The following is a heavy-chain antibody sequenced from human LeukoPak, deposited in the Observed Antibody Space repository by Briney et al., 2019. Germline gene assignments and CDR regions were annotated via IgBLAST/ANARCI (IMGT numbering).Heavy chain of an antibody. CDR2: IYSGGSDT. Sequence: GESPKISCKGSGCSFTSYWIGWVRQMPGKGLEWMGIIYSGGSDTRYTPSFQGQDTISADKSISTAYLQWSSLTASDTGMYYCARHTPFDYWGQGTLVTVSS. CDR1: GCSFTSYW. CDR3: ARHTPFDY. J-gene: IGHJ4*02. V-gene: IGHV5-51*01.